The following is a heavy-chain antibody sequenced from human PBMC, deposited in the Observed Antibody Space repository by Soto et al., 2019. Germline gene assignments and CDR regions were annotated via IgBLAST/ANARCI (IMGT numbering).Heavy chain of an antibody. V-gene: IGHV4-59*01. CDR2: IYSSGST. Sequence: SETLSLTCTVSGGSITSYYWNWIRQPPGKGLEWIGYIYSSGSTNYNPSLRGRVSMSLDTSKNQVSLNVTSVTAADTAVYYCAATPRYWGQGLLVTVSS. CDR3: AATPRY. CDR1: GGSITSYY. J-gene: IGHJ4*02. D-gene: IGHD2-15*01.